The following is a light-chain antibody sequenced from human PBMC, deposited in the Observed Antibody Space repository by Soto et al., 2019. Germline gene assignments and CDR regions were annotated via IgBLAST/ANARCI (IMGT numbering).Light chain of an antibody. CDR3: QQRSDWPWT. V-gene: IGKV3-15*01. J-gene: IGKJ1*01. CDR2: GAS. CDR1: QSVSND. Sequence: ERVMTQSPATLSVSPGERATLSCRASQSVSNDLAWYQQKPGQGPRPLIYGASTRATGIPARFSGSGSGTEFTLTISSLQSEDFAVYYCQQRSDWPWTFGQGTKVDIK.